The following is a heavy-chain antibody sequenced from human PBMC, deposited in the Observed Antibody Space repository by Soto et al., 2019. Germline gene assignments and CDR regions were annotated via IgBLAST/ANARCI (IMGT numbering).Heavy chain of an antibody. Sequence: QVQLVQSVAEVKKPGASVKVSCKASGYTLTNYAISWVRQAPGQGPEWMGWINTYNGNSNYAQKFQGRVTMTTDTSTNTAYMELRSLTSDDTAVYYCARDCTGGSCLCIYWGQGTLVTVSS. CDR1: GYTLTNYA. CDR3: ARDCTGGSCLCIY. D-gene: IGHD2-15*01. V-gene: IGHV1-18*01. J-gene: IGHJ4*02. CDR2: INTYNGNS.